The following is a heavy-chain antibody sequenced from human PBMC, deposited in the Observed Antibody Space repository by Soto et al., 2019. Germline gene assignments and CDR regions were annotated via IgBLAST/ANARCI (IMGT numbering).Heavy chain of an antibody. CDR3: ARQSGYCSGGSCYSGGEIYDH. J-gene: IGHJ4*02. CDR1: GGSISSYY. V-gene: IGHV4-59*08. D-gene: IGHD2-15*01. CDR2: IYYSGST. Sequence: QVQLQESGPGLVKPSETLSLTCTVSGGSISSYYWSWIRQPPGKGLEWIGYIYYSGSTNYNPSLKTRVTLSVDTPKNQCSLKLSSVTAADTAVYYCARQSGYCSGGSCYSGGEIYDHLGQGTLVTVSS.